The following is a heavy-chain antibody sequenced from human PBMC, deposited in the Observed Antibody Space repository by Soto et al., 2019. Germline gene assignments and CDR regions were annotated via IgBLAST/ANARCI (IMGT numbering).Heavy chain of an antibody. CDR2: INSDGSST. CDR3: AREYYDFWSGPYGMDV. D-gene: IGHD3-3*01. J-gene: IGHJ6*02. Sequence: PGGSLRLSCAASGFTFSSYWMHWVRQAPGKGLVWVSRINSDGSSTSYADSVKGRFTISRDNAKNTLYLQMNSLRAEDTAVYYCAREYYDFWSGPYGMDVGGQGTTVTVAS. CDR1: GFTFSSYW. V-gene: IGHV3-74*01.